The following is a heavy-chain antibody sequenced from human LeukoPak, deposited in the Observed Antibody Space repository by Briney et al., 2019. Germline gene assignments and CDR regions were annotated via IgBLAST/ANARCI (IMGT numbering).Heavy chain of an antibody. CDR2: TYYRSKWYN. Sequence: SQTLSLTCAISGDSVSSNSATWNWIRQSPSRGLEWLGRTYYRSKWYNDYTVSVKSRITINPDTSKNQFSLQLNSVTPEDTAVYYCASSYDSSGYYFFRGGTDAFDIWGQGTMVTVSS. D-gene: IGHD3-22*01. CDR3: ASSYDSSGYYFFRGGTDAFDI. V-gene: IGHV6-1*01. J-gene: IGHJ3*02. CDR1: GDSVSSNSAT.